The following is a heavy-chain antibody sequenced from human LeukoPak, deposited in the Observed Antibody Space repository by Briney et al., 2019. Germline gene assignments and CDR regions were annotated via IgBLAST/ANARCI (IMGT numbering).Heavy chain of an antibody. D-gene: IGHD3-22*01. J-gene: IGHJ4*02. Sequence: SETLSLTCTVSGGSISSYYWSWIRQPPGKGLEWIGYICYSGSTNYNPSLKSRVTISVDTSKNQFSLKLSSVTAADTAVYYCARDPSGYFNYWGQGTLATVSS. CDR1: GGSISSYY. CDR2: ICYSGST. V-gene: IGHV4-59*01. CDR3: ARDPSGYFNY.